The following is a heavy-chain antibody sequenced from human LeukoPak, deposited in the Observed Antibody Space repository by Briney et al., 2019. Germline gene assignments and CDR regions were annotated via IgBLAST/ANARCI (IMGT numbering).Heavy chain of an antibody. Sequence: SETLSLTCAVSGYSISSGYYWGWIRQPPGKGLEWIGSIYHSGSTYYNPSLKSRVTISVDTSKNQFSLKLISVTAADTAVYYCASPYSGSYPHGAFDIWGQGTMVTVSS. CDR3: ASPYSGSYPHGAFDI. CDR2: IYHSGST. D-gene: IGHD1-26*01. CDR1: GYSISSGYY. J-gene: IGHJ3*02. V-gene: IGHV4-38-2*01.